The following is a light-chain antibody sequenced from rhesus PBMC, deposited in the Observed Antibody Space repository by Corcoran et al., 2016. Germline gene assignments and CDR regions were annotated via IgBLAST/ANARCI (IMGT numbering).Light chain of an antibody. V-gene: IGKV1-33*02. Sequence: DIQMTQSPSSLSASVGDRGTITCQASQGISNWLAWYQQKPGKAPKLLIHAASSLQSGVPSRVSGSGSGTEFTLTISSLQPEDFATYYCPQHHSNLALTFGGGTKVEIK. J-gene: IGKJ4*01. CDR2: AAS. CDR1: QGISNW. CDR3: PQHHSNLALT.